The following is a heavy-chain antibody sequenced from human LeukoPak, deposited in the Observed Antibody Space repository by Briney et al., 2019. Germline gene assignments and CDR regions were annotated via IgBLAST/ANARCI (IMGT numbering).Heavy chain of an antibody. D-gene: IGHD2/OR15-2a*01. CDR2: ISGSGSST. Sequence: PGGSPRLSCAASGFTFSSYAMNWVRQVPGKGLEWVSAISGSGSSTYYADSVKGRFTISRDNSKNTLYLQMNSLRAEDTAVYYCAKGNMASKFDYWGQGTLVTVSS. J-gene: IGHJ4*02. V-gene: IGHV3-23*01. CDR1: GFTFSSYA. CDR3: AKGNMASKFDY.